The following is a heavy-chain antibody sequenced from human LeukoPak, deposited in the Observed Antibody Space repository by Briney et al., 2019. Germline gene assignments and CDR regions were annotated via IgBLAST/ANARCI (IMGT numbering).Heavy chain of an antibody. D-gene: IGHD6-13*01. CDR3: ARDREAYSSSRVAFDI. CDR2: IIPIFGTA. Sequence: ASVKVPCKASGGTFSSYAISWVRQAPGQGLEWMGGIIPIFGTANYAQKFQGRVTITADKSTSTAYMELSSLRSEDTAVYYCARDREAYSSSRVAFDIWGQGTMVTVSS. CDR1: GGTFSSYA. J-gene: IGHJ3*02. V-gene: IGHV1-69*06.